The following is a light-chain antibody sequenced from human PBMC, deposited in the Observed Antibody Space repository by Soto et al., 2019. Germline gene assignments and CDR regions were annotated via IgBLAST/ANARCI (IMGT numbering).Light chain of an antibody. J-gene: IGKJ2*01. Sequence: VLTQSPAILSLSPGERATLSCRASQSVARYLAWYQQKPGHSPRLLIYDASNRAPGIPARFSGGGSGTDFSLTISSLEPEDVATYYCQHRSNWPLMFTFGQGTKLEI. CDR2: DAS. CDR3: QHRSNWPLMFT. V-gene: IGKV3-11*01. CDR1: QSVARY.